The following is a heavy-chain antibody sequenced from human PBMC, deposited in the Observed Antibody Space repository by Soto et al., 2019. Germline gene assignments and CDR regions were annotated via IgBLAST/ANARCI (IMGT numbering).Heavy chain of an antibody. D-gene: IGHD2-15*01. CDR2: IYTSGST. V-gene: IGHV4-4*07. J-gene: IGHJ5*02. CDR1: GGSISSYY. Sequence: ETLSLTCTVSGGSISSYYWSWIRQPAGKGLEWIGRIYTSGSTNYNPSLKSRVTMSVDTSKNQFSLKLSSVTAADTAVYYCARDIGYCSGGSCYGPFDPWGLGTLVTVSS. CDR3: ARDIGYCSGGSCYGPFDP.